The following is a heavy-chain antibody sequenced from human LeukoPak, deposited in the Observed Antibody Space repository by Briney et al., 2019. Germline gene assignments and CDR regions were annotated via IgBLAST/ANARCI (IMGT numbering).Heavy chain of an antibody. CDR2: IIPIFGTA. Sequence: SVKVSCKASGYTFRSYGISWVRQAPGQGLEWMGGIIPIFGTANYAQKFQGRVTITADKSTSTAYMELSSLRSEDTAVYYCARLGTPPSYWYFDLWGRGTLVTVSS. J-gene: IGHJ2*01. V-gene: IGHV1-69*06. D-gene: IGHD2-15*01. CDR3: ARLGTPPSYWYFDL. CDR1: GYTFRSYG.